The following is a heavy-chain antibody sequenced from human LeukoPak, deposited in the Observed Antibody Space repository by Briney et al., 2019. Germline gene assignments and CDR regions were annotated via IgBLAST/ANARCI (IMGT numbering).Heavy chain of an antibody. CDR2: ISSSSSYI. Sequence: GGSLRLSCAASGFTFDDYAMHWVRQAPGKGLEWVSSISSSSSYIYYADSVKGRFTISRDNAKNSLYLQMNSLRAEDTAVYYCARDASKIGYWGQGTLVTVSS. CDR3: ARDASKIGY. CDR1: GFTFDDYA. V-gene: IGHV3-21*01. D-gene: IGHD2/OR15-2a*01. J-gene: IGHJ4*02.